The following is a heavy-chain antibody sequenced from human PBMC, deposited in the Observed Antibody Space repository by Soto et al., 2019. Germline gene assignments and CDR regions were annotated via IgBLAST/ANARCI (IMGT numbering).Heavy chain of an antibody. D-gene: IGHD3-10*01. CDR3: AMYYYGSGSYRILDY. Sequence: QVQLVESGGGVVQPGRSLRLSCAASGFTFSSYGMHWVRQAPGKGPEWVAVISYDGSNKYYADSVKGRFTISRDNSKNTLYLQMNSLRAEDTAVYYCAMYYYGSGSYRILDYWGQGTLVTVSS. CDR2: ISYDGSNK. J-gene: IGHJ4*02. CDR1: GFTFSSYG. V-gene: IGHV3-30*03.